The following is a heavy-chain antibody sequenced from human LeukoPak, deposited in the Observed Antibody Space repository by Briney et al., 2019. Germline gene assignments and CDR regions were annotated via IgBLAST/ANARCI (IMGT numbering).Heavy chain of an antibody. Sequence: PGGSLRLSCAVSGFTFSGFWMSWSRQAPGKGLVWVSRIGPTGSGTAYADSVKGRFTISRDNAKNTLYLQMNSLRVDDTAVYYCASYNWGSLFDSWGQGILVTVSS. V-gene: IGHV3-74*01. CDR2: IGPTGSGT. CDR3: ASYNWGSLFDS. D-gene: IGHD1-20*01. J-gene: IGHJ4*02. CDR1: GFTFSGFW.